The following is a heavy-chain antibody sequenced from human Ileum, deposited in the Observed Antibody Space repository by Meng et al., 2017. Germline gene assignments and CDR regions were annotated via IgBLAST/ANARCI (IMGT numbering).Heavy chain of an antibody. V-gene: IGHV4-31*01. CDR1: GVSISSNVNY. J-gene: IGHJ2*01. Sequence: QVQLKASGPGLVRPSQTLSLTCIVSGVSISSNVNYWSWIRQHPGKGLEWLGYMYYSGSTYYNPSINTPITISLDTSKNQFSLRLDSVTAADTAVYFCARNDLAFWYFDLWGRGTLVTVPS. CDR3: ARNDLAFWYFDL. CDR2: MYYSGST. D-gene: IGHD3-3*01.